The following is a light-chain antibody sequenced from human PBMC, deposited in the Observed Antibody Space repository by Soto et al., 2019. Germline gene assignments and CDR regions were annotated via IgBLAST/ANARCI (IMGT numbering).Light chain of an antibody. J-gene: IGLJ3*02. V-gene: IGLV1-51*02. CDR3: GTWDTRLGAGV. CDR2: ESN. Sequence: QSVVTQPPSVSAVPGQKVTISCFGSSSNIGRNYVSWYQQLPGTAPKVLIFESNKRPSGIPDRFSGSKSGTSATLGITGLQTGDEADYYCGTWDTRLGAGVFGGGTKLTVL. CDR1: SSNIGRNY.